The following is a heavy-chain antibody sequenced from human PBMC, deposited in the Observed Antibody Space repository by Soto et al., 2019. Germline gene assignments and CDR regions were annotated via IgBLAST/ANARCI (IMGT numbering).Heavy chain of an antibody. CDR3: ARDNERNVGQSITMVRGVIIPLDY. D-gene: IGHD3-10*01. V-gene: IGHV3-21*01. CDR2: ISSSSSYI. J-gene: IGHJ4*02. CDR1: GFTFSSYS. Sequence: GGSPRLSCAASGFTFSSYSMNWFRQAPGKGLEWVSSISSSSSYIYYADSVKGRFTISRDNAKNSLYLQMNSLRAEDTAVYYCARDNERNVGQSITMVRGVIIPLDYWGKGILVTVSS.